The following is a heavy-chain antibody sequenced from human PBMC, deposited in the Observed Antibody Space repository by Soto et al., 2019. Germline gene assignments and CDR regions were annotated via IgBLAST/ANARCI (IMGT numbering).Heavy chain of an antibody. J-gene: IGHJ5*02. CDR2: IYHSGST. CDR3: AREWGYCTNGVCSSNWFDP. Sequence: TLSLTCAVSGGSISSGGYSWSWIRQPPGKGLEWIGYIYHSGSTYYNRSLKSRVTISVDRSKNQFSLKLSSVTAADTAVYYCAREWGYCTNGVCSSNWFDPWGQGTLVTVSS. CDR1: GGSISSGGYS. D-gene: IGHD2-8*01. V-gene: IGHV4-30-2*01.